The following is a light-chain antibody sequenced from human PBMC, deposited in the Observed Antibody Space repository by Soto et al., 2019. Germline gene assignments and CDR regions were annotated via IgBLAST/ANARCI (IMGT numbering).Light chain of an antibody. Sequence: EIVMTQSPATLSVSPGERATLSCRASQSVSSNLAWYQQKPGQAPRLLIYGESTRATGIPARFSGSGSGTEFTLTISSLQSKDFALYYDQQYNNWPPTTFGPGTKVDIK. V-gene: IGKV3-15*01. CDR3: QQYNNWPPTT. CDR2: GES. J-gene: IGKJ3*01. CDR1: QSVSSN.